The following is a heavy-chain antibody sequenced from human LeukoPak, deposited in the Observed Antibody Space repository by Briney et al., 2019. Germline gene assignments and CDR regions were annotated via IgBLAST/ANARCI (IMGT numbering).Heavy chain of an antibody. CDR1: GFTFSDYY. CDR3: ARNQGRGDHNDY. Sequence: GGSLRLSCAASGFTFSDYYMSWIRQAPGKGLEWVSHISSSDSSIYYADSVKGRFTISRDNAKNSLYLQMNSLRAEDTAVYYCARNQGRGDHNDYWGQGTLVTVSS. D-gene: IGHD2-21*02. J-gene: IGHJ4*02. CDR2: ISSSDSSI. V-gene: IGHV3-11*01.